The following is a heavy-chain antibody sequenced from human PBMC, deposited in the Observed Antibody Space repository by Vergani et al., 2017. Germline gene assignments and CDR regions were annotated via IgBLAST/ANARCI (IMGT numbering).Heavy chain of an antibody. CDR1: GGTFSSYT. J-gene: IGHJ6*02. Sequence: QVKLVQSGAEVKKPGSSVKVSCKASGGTFSSYTISWVRQAPGQGLEWMGRIISILGMANYAQKFQGRVTITADKSTSTAYMELSSLRSEDTAVYYCASGNGSPLVPLSYYYGMDVWGQGTTVTVSS. D-gene: IGHD6-13*01. CDR3: ASGNGSPLVPLSYYYGMDV. V-gene: IGHV1-69*09. CDR2: IISILGMA.